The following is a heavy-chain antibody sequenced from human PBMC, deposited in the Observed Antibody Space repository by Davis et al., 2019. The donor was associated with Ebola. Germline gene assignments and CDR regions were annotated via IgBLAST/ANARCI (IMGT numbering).Heavy chain of an antibody. J-gene: IGHJ4*02. CDR2: ISYDGSNE. CDR3: AKDPYGSSEYYFDY. V-gene: IGHV3-30*18. Sequence: PGGSLRLSCAASGFTFSSSGMHWVRQAPGKGLEWVAVISYDGSNEYYPDSVKGRFTISRDNSKNMLYLQMNGLRAEDTAVYYCAKDPYGSSEYYFDYWGQGSLVTVSS. D-gene: IGHD6-13*01. CDR1: GFTFSSSG.